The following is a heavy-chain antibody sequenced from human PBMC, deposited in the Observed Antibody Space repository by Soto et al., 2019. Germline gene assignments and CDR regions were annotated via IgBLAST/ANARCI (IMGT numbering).Heavy chain of an antibody. V-gene: IGHV3-30*04. CDR1: GFIFKNYA. J-gene: IGHJ4*02. D-gene: IGHD6-6*01. CDR2: ITRDGYNK. Sequence: QVQLVESGGGVVQPGRSLRLSCAVSGFIFKNYALNWVRQAPGKGLEWVASITRDGYNKYYADSVKGRFTISRDNSKKTLSLQMTALRVEDSSVYYCTKSSGGSSSVGMDYWGPGTLVTVSS. CDR3: TKSSGGSSSVGMDY.